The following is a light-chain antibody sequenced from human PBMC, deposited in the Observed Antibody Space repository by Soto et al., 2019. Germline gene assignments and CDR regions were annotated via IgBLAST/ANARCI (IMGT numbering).Light chain of an antibody. Sequence: QSVLTQPPSVSAAPGQKVTISCSGSRTNIGDNYVSWYQQFPGTAPKLLIYDNNKRPSGIPDRFSGSKSGMSATLVITGLQTGDEADYYCGTWDNNLSAGGVFGGGTKLTVL. CDR2: DNN. CDR3: GTWDNNLSAGGV. CDR1: RTNIGDNY. V-gene: IGLV1-51*01. J-gene: IGLJ3*02.